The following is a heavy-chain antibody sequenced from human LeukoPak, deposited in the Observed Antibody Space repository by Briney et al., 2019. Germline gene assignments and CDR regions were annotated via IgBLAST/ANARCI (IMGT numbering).Heavy chain of an antibody. Sequence: SETLSLTCTVSGDSFTSVTDYWAWIRQPPGKGLEWIATADYSGGTYYNPSLESRVAISADMSKNQISLQLPSVTAADTAVYYCAREMVYGSGYYDFWSGYYDYWGQGTLVTVSS. CDR3: AREMVYGSGYYDFWSGYYDY. D-gene: IGHD3-3*01. CDR2: ADYSGGT. J-gene: IGHJ4*02. CDR1: GDSFTSVTDY. V-gene: IGHV4-39*07.